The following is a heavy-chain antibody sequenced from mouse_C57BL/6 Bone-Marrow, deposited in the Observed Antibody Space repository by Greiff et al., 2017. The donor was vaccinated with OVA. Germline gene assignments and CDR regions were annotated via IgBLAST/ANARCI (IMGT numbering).Heavy chain of an antibody. D-gene: IGHD1-1*01. J-gene: IGHJ4*01. Sequence: VQLQESGAELARPGASVKLSCKASGYTFTRYGISWVKQRTGQGLEWIGELYPRSGNTYYNEKFKGKATLTADKSSSTAYMERRSLTSEDSAVYFGARGGYYGSSYDYAMDYWGQGTSVTVSS. CDR3: ARGGYYGSSYDYAMDY. CDR2: LYPRSGNT. V-gene: IGHV1-81*01. CDR1: GYTFTRYG.